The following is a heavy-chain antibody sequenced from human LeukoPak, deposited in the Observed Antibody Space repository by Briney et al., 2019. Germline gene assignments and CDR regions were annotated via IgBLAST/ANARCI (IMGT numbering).Heavy chain of an antibody. CDR2: MNTNSGNT. D-gene: IGHD6-13*01. Sequence: ASVKVSCKASGYTFTRYDINWVRQATGQGLEWMGWMNTNSGNTGYAQKFQGRVTMTRNTSISTAYMELSSLRSEDTAVYYCARAAIAAAATGAFDIWGQGTMVTVSS. J-gene: IGHJ3*02. CDR3: ARAAIAAAATGAFDI. CDR1: GYTFTRYD. V-gene: IGHV1-8*01.